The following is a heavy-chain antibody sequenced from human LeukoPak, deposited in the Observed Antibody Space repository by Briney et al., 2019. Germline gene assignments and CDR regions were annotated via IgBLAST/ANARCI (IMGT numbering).Heavy chain of an antibody. CDR3: AKTIHDYGDYVTHAFDI. CDR2: ISYDGSNK. D-gene: IGHD4-17*01. Sequence: SCKASGYTFTGDYMHWVRQAPGKGLEWVAVISYDGSNKYYADSVKGRFTISRDNSKNTLYLQMNSLRAEDTAVYYCAKTIHDYGDYVTHAFDIWGQGTMVTVSS. CDR1: GYTFTGDY. J-gene: IGHJ3*02. V-gene: IGHV3-30*18.